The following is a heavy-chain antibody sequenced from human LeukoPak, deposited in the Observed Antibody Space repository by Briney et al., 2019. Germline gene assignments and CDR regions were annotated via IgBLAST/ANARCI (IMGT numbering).Heavy chain of an antibody. V-gene: IGHV4-59*01. D-gene: IGHD3-22*01. CDR2: IYYSGST. CDR3: GRFIDYDCFDP. CDR1: GGSISSYY. J-gene: IGHJ5*02. Sequence: PSETLSLTYTVSGGSISSYYWSWIRQPPGKGLEWIGYIYYSGSTNYNPSLKSRVTISVDTSKNQFSLKLSSVTAADTAVYYCGRFIDYDCFDPWGQGTLVTVSS.